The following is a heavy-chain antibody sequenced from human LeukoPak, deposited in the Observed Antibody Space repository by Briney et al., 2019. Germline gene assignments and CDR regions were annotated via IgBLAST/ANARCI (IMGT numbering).Heavy chain of an antibody. Sequence: ASVKVSCKASGGSFSNYVITWVRQAPGQGLEWMGWISAYNGNTNYAQKLQGRVTMTTDTSTSTAYMELRSLRSDDTAVYYCARLPHYYDSSGYPNYWGQGTLVTVSS. D-gene: IGHD3-22*01. V-gene: IGHV1-18*01. CDR1: GGSFSNYV. J-gene: IGHJ4*02. CDR2: ISAYNGNT. CDR3: ARLPHYYDSSGYPNY.